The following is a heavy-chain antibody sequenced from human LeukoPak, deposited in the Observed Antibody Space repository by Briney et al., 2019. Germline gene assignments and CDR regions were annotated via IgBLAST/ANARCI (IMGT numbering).Heavy chain of an antibody. CDR2: IWYDGSNK. Sequence: GSLRLSCAASGFTLSSYGMHWVRQAPGKGLEWVAVIWYDGSNKYYADSVKGRFTISRDNSKNTLYLQMNSLRAEDTAVYYCARDATRAPYYFDYWGQGTLVTVSS. CDR1: GFTLSSYG. CDR3: ARDATRAPYYFDY. V-gene: IGHV3-33*01. J-gene: IGHJ4*02.